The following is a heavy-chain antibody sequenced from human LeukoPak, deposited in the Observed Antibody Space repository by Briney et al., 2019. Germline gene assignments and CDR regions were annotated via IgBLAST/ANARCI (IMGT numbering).Heavy chain of an antibody. CDR2: ISAYNGNT. V-gene: IGHV1-18*01. CDR1: GYTFTSYG. CDR3: ARDSRGAAGSYYYYYYMDV. J-gene: IGHJ6*03. Sequence: GASVKVSCKASGYTFTSYGISWVRQAPGQGLEWMGWISAYNGNTNYAQKLQGRVTMTTDTSTSTAYMELRSLRSDDTAVYYCARDSRGAAGSYYYYYYMDVWGKGTTVTVSS. D-gene: IGHD6-13*01.